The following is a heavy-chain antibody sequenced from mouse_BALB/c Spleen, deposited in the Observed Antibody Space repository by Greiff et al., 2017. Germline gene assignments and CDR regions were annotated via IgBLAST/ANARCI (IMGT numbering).Heavy chain of an antibody. Sequence: QVQLKQSGPGLVAPSQSLSITCTVSGFSLTSYGVHWVRQPPGKGLEWLGVIWAGGSTNYNSALMSSVSISKDNSKSQVFLKMSSLQTDDTAMYYCARAGGDRDDFDYWGQGTTLTVSS. CDR2: IWAGGST. V-gene: IGHV2-9*02. CDR3: ARAGGDRDDFDY. J-gene: IGHJ2*01. CDR1: GFSLTSYG. D-gene: IGHD2-14*01.